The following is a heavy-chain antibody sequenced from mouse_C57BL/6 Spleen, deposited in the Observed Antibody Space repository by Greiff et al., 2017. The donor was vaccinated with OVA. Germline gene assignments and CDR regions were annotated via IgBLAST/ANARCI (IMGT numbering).Heavy chain of an antibody. J-gene: IGHJ3*01. Sequence: VQLQQSGAELVRPGTSVKVSCKASGYAFTNYLIEWVKQRPGQGLEWIGVINPGSGGTYYNETFKGKATLTADKSSSTAYMQLSSLTAEDSAVYFGTRDAWFAYWGQGTLVTVSA. CDR2: INPGSGGT. CDR1: GYAFTNYL. CDR3: TRDAWFAY. V-gene: IGHV1-54*01.